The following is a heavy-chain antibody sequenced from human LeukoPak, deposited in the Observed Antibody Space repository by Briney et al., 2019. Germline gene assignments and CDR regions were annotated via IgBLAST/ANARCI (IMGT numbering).Heavy chain of an antibody. CDR2: IYYSGST. Sequence: SETLSLTCTVSGGSISSSSYYWGWIRQPPGRGLEWIGSIYYSGSTYYNPSLKSRVTISVDTSKNQFSLKLSSVTAADTAVYYCARGLDFGVVIPHYYYYGMDVWGQGTTVTVSS. CDR3: ARGLDFGVVIPHYYYYGMDV. V-gene: IGHV4-39*01. D-gene: IGHD3-3*01. J-gene: IGHJ6*02. CDR1: GGSISSSSYY.